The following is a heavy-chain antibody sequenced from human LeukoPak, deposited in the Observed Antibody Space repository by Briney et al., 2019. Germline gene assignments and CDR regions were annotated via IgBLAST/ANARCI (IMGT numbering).Heavy chain of an antibody. Sequence: PSETLSLTRTVSGGSISSYYWSWIRQPPGKGLEWIGYIYYSGSTNYNPSLKSRVTISVDTSKNQFSLKLSSVTAADTAVYYCARTSSSWYFDAFDIWGQGTMVTVSS. CDR1: GGSISSYY. CDR2: IYYSGST. CDR3: ARTSSSWYFDAFDI. J-gene: IGHJ3*02. V-gene: IGHV4-59*01. D-gene: IGHD6-13*01.